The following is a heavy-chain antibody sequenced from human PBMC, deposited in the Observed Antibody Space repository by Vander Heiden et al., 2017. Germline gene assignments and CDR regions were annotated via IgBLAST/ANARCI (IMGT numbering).Heavy chain of an antibody. CDR3: AKDVHYWDACDV. V-gene: IGHV3-23*01. J-gene: IGHJ6*02. Sequence: EVQVLESGGGLVQPGGALRLSCVVYGLSMGGCAMAWVGQAPGKGLEWVSGIAHDGASTHYADSVRGRFTISRDNAKKTVILQMTRLRDDDTATYYWAKDVHYWDACDVWGQGTTVIVS. CDR2: IAHDGAST. D-gene: IGHD1-1*01. CDR1: GLSMGGCA.